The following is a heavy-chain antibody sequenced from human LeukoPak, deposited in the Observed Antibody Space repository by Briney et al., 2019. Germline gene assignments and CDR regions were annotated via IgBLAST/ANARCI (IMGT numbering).Heavy chain of an antibody. D-gene: IGHD1-26*01. CDR3: ARVAGGSAADY. CDR2: IYRSGTT. CDR1: AYSISDGWV. Sequence: SETLSLTCTFSAYSISDGWVWGMIRQPPGKGLEWIGRIYRSGTTYYNPSLKSRVTMAVDTANNQFSLELSSVTAADTAVYYCARVAGGSAADYWGQGTLVTVSS. J-gene: IGHJ4*02. V-gene: IGHV4-38-2*02.